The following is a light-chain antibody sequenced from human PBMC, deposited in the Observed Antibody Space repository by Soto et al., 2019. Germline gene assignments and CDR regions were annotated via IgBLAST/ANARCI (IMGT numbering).Light chain of an antibody. CDR3: QQCYSTPHT. V-gene: IGKV1-39*01. CDR2: DAS. CDR1: QSVISY. J-gene: IGKJ5*01. Sequence: IQMTQSPSSLSASVGDRVTIACRPSQSVISYINWYQQKPGKAPKLLIYDASRLQSGVPSRFSGSGSGTEFTLTISSVQPEDFGSYYCQQCYSTPHTFGQGTRLEIK.